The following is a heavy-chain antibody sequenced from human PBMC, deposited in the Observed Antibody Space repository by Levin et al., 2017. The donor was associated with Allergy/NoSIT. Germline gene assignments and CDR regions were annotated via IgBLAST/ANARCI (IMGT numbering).Heavy chain of an antibody. V-gene: IGHV1-69*02. CDR3: ALGIAAAGTPQYYGYYYGMDV. CDR1: GGTFSSYT. D-gene: IGHD6-13*01. J-gene: IGHJ6*02. Sequence: SVKVSCKASGGTFSSYTFSWVRQAPGQGLGWMGRVIPVLGITNYAQKCKGRVTTTADESTSTAYMELMSLRSADTAVYYCALGIAAAGTPQYYGYYYGMDVWGQGTTVTVSS. CDR2: VIPVLGIT.